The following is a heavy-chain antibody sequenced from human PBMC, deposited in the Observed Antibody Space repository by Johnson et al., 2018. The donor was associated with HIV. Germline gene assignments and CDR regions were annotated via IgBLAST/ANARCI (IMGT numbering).Heavy chain of an antibody. V-gene: IGHV3-43*01. CDR1: GFTFDDYT. D-gene: IGHD1-26*01. J-gene: IGHJ3*02. CDR2: ISWDGGST. CDR3: AKDMGRYSGSYGNYDAFDI. Sequence: EVQLVESGGGVVRPGGSLRLSCAASGFTFDDYTMHWVRQAPGKGLEWVSLISWDGGSTYYADSVKGRFTISRDNSKNSLYLQMNSLRTEDTALYYCAKDMGRYSGSYGNYDAFDIWGQGTMVTVSS.